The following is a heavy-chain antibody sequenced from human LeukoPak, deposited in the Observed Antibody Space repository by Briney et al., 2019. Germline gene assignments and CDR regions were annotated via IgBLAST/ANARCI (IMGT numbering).Heavy chain of an antibody. CDR1: GGSISSGDXX. J-gene: IGHJ4*02. Sequence: VSGGSISSGDXXXSWXRQPPGXXLXXIASGDYSGGTYYNPSLESRVAISADMSKNQFSLKLTSVTGADTAVYYCAGERGEEYSSGWYKRNYFDNWGQGIRVTVSS. CDR2: GDYSGGT. D-gene: IGHD6-19*01. CDR3: AGERGEEYSSGWYKRNYFDN. V-gene: IGHV4-39*07.